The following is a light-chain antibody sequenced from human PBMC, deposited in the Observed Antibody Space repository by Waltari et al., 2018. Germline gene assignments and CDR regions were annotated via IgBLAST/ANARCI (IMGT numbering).Light chain of an antibody. CDR3: QQYDNSPLT. V-gene: IGKV3-20*01. J-gene: IGKJ4*01. CDR1: QSVRTH. Sequence: EIVLTQSPGTLSLSPGERATLSCRTSQSVRTHLAWYHQKRGQAPRLLIYGVSNRPAGIPDRFSGSGSGTDFTLTISRLEPEDFAVYYCQQYDNSPLTFGGGTKVEIK. CDR2: GVS.